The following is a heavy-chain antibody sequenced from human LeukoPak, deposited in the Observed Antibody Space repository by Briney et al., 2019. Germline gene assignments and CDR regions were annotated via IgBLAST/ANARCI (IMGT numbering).Heavy chain of an antibody. CDR2: ISGTADTT. D-gene: IGHD3-22*01. J-gene: IGHJ4*02. V-gene: IGHV3-23*01. CDR3: AKDGLYYDGSEHVYYFDS. Sequence: GGSLRLSCAGSGFYSNDYARYAMSWVRQAPGKGLEWVSAISGTADTTKYADSVKGRFTISRDNSKNTLYLQMNSLRAEDTAVYYCAKDGLYYDGSEHVYYFDSWGQGTLVTVSS. CDR1: GFYSNDYARYA.